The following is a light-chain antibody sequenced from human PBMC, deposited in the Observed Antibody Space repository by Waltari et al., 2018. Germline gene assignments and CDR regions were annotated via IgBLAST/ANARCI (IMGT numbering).Light chain of an antibody. J-gene: IGKJ1*01. Sequence: DLQMTQSPSTLSASVGDKVTITCRASQSVSNWLAWYQLKPGKAPKLLIYEASTLDSGVPSRFSGTGSETEFTLTITSLQTDDFGSYYCQQYNFLSVSFGQGTKVEVK. CDR2: EAS. CDR1: QSVSNW. V-gene: IGKV1-5*03. CDR3: QQYNFLSVS.